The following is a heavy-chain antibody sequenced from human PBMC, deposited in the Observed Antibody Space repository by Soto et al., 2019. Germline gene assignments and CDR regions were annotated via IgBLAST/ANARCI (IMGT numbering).Heavy chain of an antibody. V-gene: IGHV3-30*18. CDR1: GFTFNNYG. J-gene: IGHJ4*02. Sequence: QVQLVESGGGVVQPGRSLTLSCAASGFTFNNYGMHWVRQAPGKGLEWVVVISFDGGNTVYADSVKGRFTISRDNSKDTLYLQMTSLRPEDTAVYYCVKQSGSGSYFYVGSGGPFDSWGQGALVTVSS. CDR2: ISFDGGNT. D-gene: IGHD3-10*01. CDR3: VKQSGSGSYFYVGSGGPFDS.